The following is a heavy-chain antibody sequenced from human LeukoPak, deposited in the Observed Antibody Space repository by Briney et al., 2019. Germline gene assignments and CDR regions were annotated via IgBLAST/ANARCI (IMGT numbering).Heavy chain of an antibody. CDR3: VMGYSGYDYGGEFDY. D-gene: IGHD5-12*01. V-gene: IGHV1-18*04. CDR2: ISAYNGNT. CDR1: GYTFTGYC. J-gene: IGHJ4*02. Sequence: GASVKVSCKASGYTFTGYCMHWVRQAPGQGLEWMGWISAYNGNTNYAQKLQGRVTMTTDTSTSTAYMELRSLRSDDTAVYYCVMGYSGYDYGGEFDYWGQGTLVTVSS.